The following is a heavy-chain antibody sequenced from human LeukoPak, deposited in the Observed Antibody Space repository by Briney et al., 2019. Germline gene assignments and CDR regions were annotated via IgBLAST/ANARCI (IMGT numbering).Heavy chain of an antibody. CDR3: ARSCDGDCYSDY. V-gene: IGHV3-21*01. Sequence: NPGGSLRLSCAASGFTFSNYSMNWVRQAPGKGLEWVSSIGSTSHFRYYADSLKGRVTISRDNAKNSLYLQMSSLRVEATAVYYCARSCDGDCYSDYWGQGTLVTVSS. CDR2: IGSTSHFR. CDR1: GFTFSNYS. D-gene: IGHD2-21*02. J-gene: IGHJ4*02.